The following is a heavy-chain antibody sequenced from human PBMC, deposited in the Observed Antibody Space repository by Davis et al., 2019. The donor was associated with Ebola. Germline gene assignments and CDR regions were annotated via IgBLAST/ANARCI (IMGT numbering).Heavy chain of an antibody. CDR2: IIPILGIP. V-gene: IGHV1-69*04. CDR3: ARDIVGAD. CDR1: GYTFTNYD. J-gene: IGHJ4*02. Sequence: SVKVSCKASGYTFTNYDINWVRQAPGQGLEWMGRIIPILGIPNYAQKFQGRVTITADKSTSTAYMELSSLRSEDTAVYYCARDIVGADWGQGTLVTVSS. D-gene: IGHD1-26*01.